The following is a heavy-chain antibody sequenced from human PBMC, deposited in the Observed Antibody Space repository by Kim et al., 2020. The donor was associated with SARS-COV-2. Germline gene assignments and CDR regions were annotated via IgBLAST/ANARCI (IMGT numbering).Heavy chain of an antibody. D-gene: IGHD3-9*01. J-gene: IGHJ5*02. CDR3: AKDSHDGWLLGPMGFDP. Sequence: GGSLRLSCAASGFTFDDYAMHWVRQAPGKGLEWVSGISWNSGSIGYADSVKGRFTISRDNAKNSLYLQMNSLRAEDTALYYCAKDSHDGWLLGPMGFDPWGQGTLVTVSS. CDR2: ISWNSGSI. CDR1: GFTFDDYA. V-gene: IGHV3-9*01.